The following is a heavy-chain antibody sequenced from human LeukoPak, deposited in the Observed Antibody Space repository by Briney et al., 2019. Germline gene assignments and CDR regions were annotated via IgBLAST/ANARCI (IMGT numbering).Heavy chain of an antibody. CDR1: GGSISSYY. CDR3: ARHYDTSGYWYYFDY. CDR2: IYYSGST. V-gene: IGHV4-59*08. J-gene: IGHJ4*02. D-gene: IGHD3-22*01. Sequence: KASETLSLTCTVSGGSISSYYWSWIRQPPGKGLEWIGYIYYSGSTNYNPSLKSRVTISVDTSKSQFSPKLSSVTAADTAVYYCARHYDTSGYWYYFDYWGQGTLVTVSS.